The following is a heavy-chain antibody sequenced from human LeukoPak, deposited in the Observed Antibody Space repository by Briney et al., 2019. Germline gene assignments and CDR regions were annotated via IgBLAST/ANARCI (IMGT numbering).Heavy chain of an antibody. V-gene: IGHV3-74*01. J-gene: IGHJ4*02. CDR1: GFTFSSYW. CDR2: INSDGSST. D-gene: IGHD5-18*01. CDR3: ARVSSYGLSEFDY. Sequence: GGSLRLSCAASGFTFSSYWMHWVRQAPGKGLVWVSRINSDGSSTSYADSVKGRFTISRDNAKDTLYLQMNSLRAEDTAVYYCARVSSYGLSEFDYWGQGTLVTLSS.